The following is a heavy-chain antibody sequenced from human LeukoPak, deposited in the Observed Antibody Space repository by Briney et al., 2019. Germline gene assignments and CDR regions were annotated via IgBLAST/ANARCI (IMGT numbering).Heavy chain of an antibody. V-gene: IGHV5-51*01. D-gene: IGHD3-22*01. CDR2: IYPGDSDT. J-gene: IGHJ4*02. Sequence: GESLKISCKGSGYSFTSYWIGWVRQMPGKGLEWMGTIYPGDSDTRYSPSFQGQVTISADKSISTAYLQWSSLKASDTAMYYCARHGLNYYDSHAFDYWGQGTLVTVSS. CDR1: GYSFTSYW. CDR3: ARHGLNYYDSHAFDY.